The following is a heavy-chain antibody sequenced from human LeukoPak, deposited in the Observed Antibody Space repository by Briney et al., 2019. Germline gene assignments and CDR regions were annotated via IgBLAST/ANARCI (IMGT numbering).Heavy chain of an antibody. CDR3: ARGKISGTTRYYYGMDV. D-gene: IGHD1-20*01. V-gene: IGHV4-34*01. J-gene: IGHJ6*02. Sequence: SETLSLTCAVYGGSFRGYYWSWIRQPPGKGLEWIGEINHSGSTNYNPSLKSRVTISVDTSKNQFSLKLSSVTAADTAVYYCARGKISGTTRYYYGMDVWGQGTTVTVSS. CDR1: GGSFRGYY. CDR2: INHSGST.